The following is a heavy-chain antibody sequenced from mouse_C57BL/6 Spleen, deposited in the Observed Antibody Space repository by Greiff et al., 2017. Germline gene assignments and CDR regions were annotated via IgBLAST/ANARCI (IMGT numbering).Heavy chain of an antibody. D-gene: IGHD2-5*01. CDR3: ARPVYSNYSWFAY. V-gene: IGHV5-6*01. CDR1: GFTFSSYG. Sequence: EVQGVESGGDLVKPGGSLKLSCAASGFTFSSYGMSWVRQTPDKRLEWVATIRSGGSYTYYPDSVKGRFTISRDNAKNTLYLQMSSLKSEDTAMYDCARPVYSNYSWFAYWGQGTLVTVSA. J-gene: IGHJ3*01. CDR2: IRSGGSYT.